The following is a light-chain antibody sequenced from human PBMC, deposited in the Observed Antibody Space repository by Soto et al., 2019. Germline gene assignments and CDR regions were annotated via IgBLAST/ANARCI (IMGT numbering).Light chain of an antibody. J-gene: IGKJ1*01. Sequence: EFVLTQSPGTLSLSPGERATLSCRASQSVSSSYLAWYQQKPGQAPRLLIYGASSRATGIPDRFSGSGSGTDFTLTISRLEPEDFAVFYCQLYATSPRTFGQGTKVDIK. V-gene: IGKV3-20*01. CDR2: GAS. CDR3: QLYATSPRT. CDR1: QSVSSSY.